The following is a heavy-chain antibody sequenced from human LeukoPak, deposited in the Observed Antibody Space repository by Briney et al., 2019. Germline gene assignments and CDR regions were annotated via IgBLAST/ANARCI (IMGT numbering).Heavy chain of an antibody. V-gene: IGHV3-53*01. CDR2: IYSGGST. CDR3: ASDGRGHHYFDY. Sequence: GGSLRLSCAASGFTVSSNYMSWVRQAPGKGLEWVSVIYSGGSTYYADSVKGRFTISRDNSKNTLYLQMNSRRAEDTAVYYCASDGRGHHYFDYWGQGTLVTVSS. CDR1: GFTVSSNY. J-gene: IGHJ4*02.